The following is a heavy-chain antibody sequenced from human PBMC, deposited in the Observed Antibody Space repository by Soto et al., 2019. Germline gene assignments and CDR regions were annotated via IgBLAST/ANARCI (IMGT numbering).Heavy chain of an antibody. CDR1: GYTFTRYG. J-gene: IGHJ6*03. D-gene: IGHD1-20*01. CDR3: AREEVTDPYTDYMDV. CDR2: ITAYNGHT. Sequence: QVQLVQSGGEVKKPGASVKVSCKASGYTFTRYGISWVRQAPGQGLEWMGWITAYNGHTKYAQKVQVRVTMTTDTATSTAYMELRSLRPDDTAAYYCAREEVTDPYTDYMDVWGKGTTVTVSS. V-gene: IGHV1-18*01.